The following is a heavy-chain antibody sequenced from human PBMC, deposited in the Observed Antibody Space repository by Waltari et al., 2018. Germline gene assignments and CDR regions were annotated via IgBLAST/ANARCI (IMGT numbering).Heavy chain of an antibody. V-gene: IGHV3-53*01. D-gene: IGHD6-19*01. CDR2: IYSGGST. CDR3: ARVAVAGTALFDY. CDR1: GFTVSSNY. Sequence: EVQLVESGGGLIQPGGSLRLSCAASGFTVSSNYMSWVRQAPGKGLEWVSVIYSGGSTYYADSVKGRFTISRDNSKNTLYLQMNSLRAEGTAVYYCARVAVAGTALFDYWGQGTLVTVSS. J-gene: IGHJ4*02.